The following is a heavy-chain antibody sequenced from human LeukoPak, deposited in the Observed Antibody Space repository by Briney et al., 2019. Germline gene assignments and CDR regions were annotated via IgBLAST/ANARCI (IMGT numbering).Heavy chain of an antibody. CDR1: GDSVSGNSAA. CDR3: ARDATNYDILTGYSPDAFDI. CDR2: TYYRSKWYN. V-gene: IGHV6-1*01. Sequence: KASQTLSLTCAISGDSVSGNSAAWNWIRQSPSRGLEWLGRTYYRSKWYNDYAVSVKSRITINPDTSKNQFSLQLNSVTPEDTAVYYCARDATNYDILTGYSPDAFDIWGQGTMVTVSS. J-gene: IGHJ3*02. D-gene: IGHD3-9*01.